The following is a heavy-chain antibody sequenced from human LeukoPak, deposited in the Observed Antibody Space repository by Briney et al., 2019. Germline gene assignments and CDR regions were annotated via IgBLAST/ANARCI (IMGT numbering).Heavy chain of an antibody. CDR1: GFTFSSYS. CDR2: ISSSSSYI. V-gene: IGHV3-21*01. D-gene: IGHD5-12*01. J-gene: IGHJ3*02. Sequence: GGSLRLSCAASGFTFSSYSMNWVRQAPGKGLEWVSSISSSSSYIYYADSVKGRFTISRDNAKNSLYLQMNSLRAEDTAVYYCARDADMVADAFYICGQRTMVTVSS. CDR3: ARDADMVADAFYI.